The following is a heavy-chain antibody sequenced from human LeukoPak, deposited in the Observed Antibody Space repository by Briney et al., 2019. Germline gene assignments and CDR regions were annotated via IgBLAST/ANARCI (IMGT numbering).Heavy chain of an antibody. CDR1: GGSVSSSISY. D-gene: IGHD6-13*01. Sequence: NSSETLSLTCTVSGGSVSSSISYWSWIRQPPGKGLEWIGTIFYSGTTYYNPSLKSRVTISVDTSKNQFSLKLSSVTAADTAVYYCARGQRAAAGHWGQGTLVTVSS. CDR2: IFYSGTT. CDR3: ARGQRAAAGH. J-gene: IGHJ4*02. V-gene: IGHV4-39*07.